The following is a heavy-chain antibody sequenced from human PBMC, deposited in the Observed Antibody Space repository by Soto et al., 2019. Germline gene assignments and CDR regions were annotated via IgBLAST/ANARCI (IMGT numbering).Heavy chain of an antibody. J-gene: IGHJ6*03. D-gene: IGHD2-21*01. CDR3: YSAPYYYYYMDV. Sequence: SETLSLTCTVSGGSISSSSYYWGWIRQPPGKGLEWIGSIYYSGSTYYNPSLKSRVTISVDTSKNQFSLKLSSVTAADTAVYYSYSAPYYYYYMDVWGKGTTVTVSS. CDR1: GGSISSSSYY. V-gene: IGHV4-39*01. CDR2: IYYSGST.